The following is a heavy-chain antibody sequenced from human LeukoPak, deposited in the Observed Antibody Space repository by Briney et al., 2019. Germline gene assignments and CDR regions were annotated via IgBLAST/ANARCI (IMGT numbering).Heavy chain of an antibody. CDR1: GDSISSGSYY. J-gene: IGHJ4*02. CDR2: MYTSGST. V-gene: IGHV4-61*02. Sequence: PSETLSLTCTVSGDSISSGSYYWAWIRQPAGKGLEWIGRMYTSGSTDYNPSLKSRVTISVDTSKNEFSLKLSSVTAADTAVYYCARGRGPDIVVVPAAQRSYYFDYWGQGTLVTVSS. D-gene: IGHD2-2*01. CDR3: ARGRGPDIVVVPAAQRSYYFDY.